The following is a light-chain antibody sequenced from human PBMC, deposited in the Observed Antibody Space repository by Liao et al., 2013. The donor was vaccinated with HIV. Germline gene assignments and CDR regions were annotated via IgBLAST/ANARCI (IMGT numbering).Light chain of an antibody. CDR3: QTWDFSTSFV. J-gene: IGLJ1*01. Sequence: YDLTQPPSMSVSPGQTASITCSGDTLGDKYASWYQQRPGQSPVLVIYEDTKRPSGIPERFSGSKSGNTATLTISGTQTLDEADYYCQTWDFSTSFVFGTGTKVTVL. V-gene: IGLV3-1*01. CDR2: EDT. CDR1: TLGDKY.